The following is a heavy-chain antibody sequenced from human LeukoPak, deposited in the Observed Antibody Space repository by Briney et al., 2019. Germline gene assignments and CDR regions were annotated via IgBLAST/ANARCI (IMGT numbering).Heavy chain of an antibody. J-gene: IGHJ4*02. V-gene: IGHV4-39*07. Sequence: SETLSLTCTVSGASISSYYWGWIRQPPGKGLEWIGSIYYSGSTYYNPSLKSRVTISVDTSKNQFSLKLSSVTAADTAVYYCARGYYDSSGYYSRGEFDYWGQGTLVTVSS. CDR1: GASISSYY. CDR3: ARGYYDSSGYYSRGEFDY. D-gene: IGHD3-22*01. CDR2: IYYSGST.